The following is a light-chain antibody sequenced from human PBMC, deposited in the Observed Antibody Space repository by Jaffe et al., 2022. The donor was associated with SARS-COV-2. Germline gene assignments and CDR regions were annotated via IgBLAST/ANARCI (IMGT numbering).Light chain of an antibody. Sequence: YVLTQPPSVSVAPGETAKITCGGNNIGVKSVHWYQRKPGPAPVLIIYDDAGRPSGIPQRFSGSNAANTATLTVSGVEAVDEADYYCQVWDSDNDYWVFGGGTRLTVL. CDR3: QVWDSDNDYWV. CDR1: NIGVKS. V-gene: IGLV3-21*01. CDR2: DDA. J-gene: IGLJ3*02.